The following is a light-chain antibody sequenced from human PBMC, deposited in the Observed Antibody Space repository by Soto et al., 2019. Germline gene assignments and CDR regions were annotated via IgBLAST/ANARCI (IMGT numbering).Light chain of an antibody. CDR1: QRVSSN. CDR3: QQYNVWPLT. J-gene: IGKJ4*01. Sequence: EIVMTQSPATLSVSPGERGTLSCRASQRVSSNLAWYQQKPGQTPKLLIYVASTRATGIPARFSGSGSGTEFTLTISSLQSEDFAVYYCQQYNVWPLTFGGGTKVEFK. CDR2: VAS. V-gene: IGKV3-15*01.